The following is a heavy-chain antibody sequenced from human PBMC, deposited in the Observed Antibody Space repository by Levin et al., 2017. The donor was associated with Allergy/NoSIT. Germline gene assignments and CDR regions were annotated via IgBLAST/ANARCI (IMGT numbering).Heavy chain of an antibody. Sequence: GGSLRLSCAASGFTFSSYWMSWVRQAPGKGLEWVANIKQDGSEKYYVDSVKGRFTISRDNAKNSLYLQMNSLRAEDTAVYYCARTAAAGTLNFDYWGQGTLVTVSS. CDR1: GFTFSSYW. CDR2: IKQDGSEK. CDR3: ARTAAAGTLNFDY. V-gene: IGHV3-7*04. J-gene: IGHJ4*02. D-gene: IGHD6-13*01.